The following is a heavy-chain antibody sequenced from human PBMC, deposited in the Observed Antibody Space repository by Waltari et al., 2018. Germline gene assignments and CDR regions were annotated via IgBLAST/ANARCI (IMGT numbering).Heavy chain of an antibody. Sequence: EVQLLESGGDLVQPGGSLRLSCSGSGFTFRTFAMGWVRQPPGKWLAWVSTITGGGGATYYSDSVKGRFTTSRDNSKNTLYLQMNTLRPEDTAIYFCAGDSSGYYAFDFWGRGTLVAVSS. V-gene: IGHV3-23*01. CDR2: ITGGGGAT. D-gene: IGHD6-19*01. CDR1: GFTFRTFA. CDR3: AGDSSGYYAFDF. J-gene: IGHJ4*02.